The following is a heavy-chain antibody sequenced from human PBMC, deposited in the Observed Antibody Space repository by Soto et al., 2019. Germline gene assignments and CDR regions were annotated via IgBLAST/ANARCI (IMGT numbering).Heavy chain of an antibody. CDR3: ARGRYCLTGRCFPNWFDS. CDR2: IYKSTTT. J-gene: IGHJ5*01. D-gene: IGHD2-15*01. V-gene: IGHV4-30-4*01. CDR1: GDSISTVDYF. Sequence: QVHLLESGPGLVKHSQTLSLTCSVSGDSISTVDYFWAWIRQPPGQALEYIGYIYKSTTTYYNPSFESRVATSLDTSKSQFSLTVTSVTAADTAVYFCARGRYCLTGRCFPNWFDSWGQGTLVTVSS.